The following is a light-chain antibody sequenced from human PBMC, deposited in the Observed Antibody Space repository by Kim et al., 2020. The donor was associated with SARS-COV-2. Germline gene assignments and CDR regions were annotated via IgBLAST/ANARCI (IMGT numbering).Light chain of an antibody. CDR3: QQYDSYPRT. Sequence: IQLTQSPSSLSASVGDRVTITCRASQGIGTYLAWYQQKPGKAPNLLIYAASTLQSGVSSRFSGSGSGTDFTLTINSLQPEDFATYYCQQYDSYPRTFGQGTKVDIK. J-gene: IGKJ1*01. CDR2: AAS. V-gene: IGKV1-9*01. CDR1: QGIGTY.